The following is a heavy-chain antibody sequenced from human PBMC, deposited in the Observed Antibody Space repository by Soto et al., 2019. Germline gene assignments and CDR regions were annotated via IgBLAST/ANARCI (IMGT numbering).Heavy chain of an antibody. V-gene: IGHV2-5*01. Sequence: QITLKESGPTLVKPTQTLTLTCTFSGFSLSTSGVGVGWIRQPPGKALEWLALLYWNDDDRYSPSLESRLTITKDISKNQVVLTMTNVDPVDTATYYCAHSRYSSKYCQPWGLGTLVTVSS. CDR1: GFSLSTSGVG. D-gene: IGHD6-13*01. J-gene: IGHJ1*01. CDR3: AHSRYSSKYCQP. CDR2: LYWNDDD.